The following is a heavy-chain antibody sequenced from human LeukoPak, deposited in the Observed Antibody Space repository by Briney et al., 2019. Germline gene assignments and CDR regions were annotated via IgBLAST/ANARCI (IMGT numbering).Heavy chain of an antibody. J-gene: IGHJ3*02. V-gene: IGHV1-8*03. D-gene: IGHD3-3*01. CDR3: ARGRSNDFWSGLVLFAFDI. Sequence: ASVKVSCKASGYTFTSYDINWVRQATGQGLGWMGWMNPNSGNTGYAQKFQGRVTITRNTSISTAYMELSSLRSEDTAVYYCARGRSNDFWSGLVLFAFDIWGQGTMVTVSS. CDR1: GYTFTSYD. CDR2: MNPNSGNT.